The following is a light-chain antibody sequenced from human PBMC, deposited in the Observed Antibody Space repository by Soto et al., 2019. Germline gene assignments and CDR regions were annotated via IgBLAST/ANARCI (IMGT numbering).Light chain of an antibody. Sequence: QSVLTQPPSASGTPGQRVTLSCSGSSSNIGYNAVNWYQQLPGTAPKLLMHGNSQRPSGVPDRFSGSKSGTSASLTISGLQAEDEADFYCCSYAGSYTWVFGGGTQLTVL. J-gene: IGLJ3*02. CDR2: GNS. CDR3: CSYAGSYTWV. V-gene: IGLV1-44*01. CDR1: SSNIGYNA.